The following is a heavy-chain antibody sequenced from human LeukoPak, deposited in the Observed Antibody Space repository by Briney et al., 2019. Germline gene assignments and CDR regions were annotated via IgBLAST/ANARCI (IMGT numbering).Heavy chain of an antibody. D-gene: IGHD6-13*01. J-gene: IGHJ6*02. CDR1: GFIFSDYY. V-gene: IGHV3-11*01. CDR3: ARFRYASTWPYGVDV. CDR2: ISSSGGSRT. Sequence: GGSLRLSCVASGFIFSDYYMSWIRQAPGKGLEWVSYISSSGGSRTYYADSVKGRFTISRDNAKNSLYLQMNSLRAEDTAVYYCARFRYASTWPYGVDVWAKGPRSPSP.